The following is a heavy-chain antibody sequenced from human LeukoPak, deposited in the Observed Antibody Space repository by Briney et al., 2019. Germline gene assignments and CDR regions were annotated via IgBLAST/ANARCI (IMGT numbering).Heavy chain of an antibody. D-gene: IGHD6-13*01. Sequence: SETLSLTCAVSGGSISSSNWWSWVRPPPGKGLEWIGEIYHSGSTNYNPSLKSRVTISVDKSKNQFSLKLSSVTAADTAVYYCARDLYSSPTNDYYYYYMDVWGKGTTVTVSS. V-gene: IGHV4-4*02. CDR1: GGSISSSNW. CDR2: IYHSGST. J-gene: IGHJ6*03. CDR3: ARDLYSSPTNDYYYYYMDV.